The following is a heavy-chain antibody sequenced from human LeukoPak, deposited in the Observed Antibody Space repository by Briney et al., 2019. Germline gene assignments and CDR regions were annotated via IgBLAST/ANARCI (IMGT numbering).Heavy chain of an antibody. D-gene: IGHD3-22*01. CDR2: IYYSGST. V-gene: IGHV4-59*01. J-gene: IGHJ4*02. CDR3: AIMSGYYKLGYFDY. Sequence: SETLSLTCTVSGGSISSYYWSWIRQPPGKGLEWIGYIYYSGSTNYNPSLKSRVTISVDTSKNQSSLKLSSVTAADTAVYYCAIMSGYYKLGYFDYWGQETLVTVSS. CDR1: GGSISSYY.